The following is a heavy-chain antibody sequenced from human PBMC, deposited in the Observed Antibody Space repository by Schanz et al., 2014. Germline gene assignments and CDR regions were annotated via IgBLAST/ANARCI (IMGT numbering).Heavy chain of an antibody. V-gene: IGHV1-8*01. Sequence: QVQLVQSGAEVKKPGASVKVSCKASGYTFTSYDINWVRQATGQGLEWMGWMNSKTGNTGYAQRFQGRVTMTRDTSTSTVYMELSSLRSEDTAVYYCAKVDRTRYYAMDVWGQGTTVTVSS. CDR2: MNSKTGNT. D-gene: IGHD1-1*01. CDR1: GYTFTSYD. CDR3: AKVDRTRYYAMDV. J-gene: IGHJ6*02.